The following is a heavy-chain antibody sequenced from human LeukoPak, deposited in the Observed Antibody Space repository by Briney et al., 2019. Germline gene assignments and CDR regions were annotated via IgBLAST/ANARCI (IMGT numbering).Heavy chain of an antibody. CDR3: ASTPPYYGSGSYYYYFDY. J-gene: IGHJ4*02. D-gene: IGHD3-10*01. CDR2: IYSGGST. V-gene: IGHV3-53*01. Sequence: PGGSLRLSCAASGFTASSNYMSWVRQAPGKGLEWVSVIYSGGSTYYADSVKGRFTISRDNSKNTLYLQMNSLRAEDTAVYYCASTPPYYGSGSYYYYFDYWGQGTLVTVSS. CDR1: GFTASSNY.